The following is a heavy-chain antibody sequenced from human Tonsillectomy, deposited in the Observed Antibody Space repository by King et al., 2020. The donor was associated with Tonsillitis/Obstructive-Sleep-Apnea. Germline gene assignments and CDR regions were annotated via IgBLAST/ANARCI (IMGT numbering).Heavy chain of an antibody. CDR3: AGYSYGSYYFDY. Sequence: QLQESGPGLVKPSETLSLTCTDSGGSISSSSYYWGWIRQPPGKGLEWIGSIYYSGSTYYNPSLQSRVTISVDTSKNQFSLKLSSVTAADTAVYYCAGYSYGSYYFDYWGQGTLVTVSS. CDR1: GGSISSSSYY. CDR2: IYYSGST. D-gene: IGHD5-18*01. V-gene: IGHV4-39*01. J-gene: IGHJ4*02.